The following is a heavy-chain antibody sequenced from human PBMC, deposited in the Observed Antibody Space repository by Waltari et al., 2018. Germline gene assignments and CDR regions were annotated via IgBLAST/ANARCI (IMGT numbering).Heavy chain of an antibody. Sequence: QVQLQQWGAGLLKPSETLSLTCVVSGGSFSGYYWSWIRQPPGKGREWIGEINHSRRTNYHPSLKTRVTISIDTSKIEFSLKLRSVTVADTAVYYCARANTIFGVIRTWYYMDVWGKGTPVTVSS. CDR3: ARANTIFGVIRTWYYMDV. D-gene: IGHD3-3*01. J-gene: IGHJ6*03. V-gene: IGHV4-34*01. CDR1: GGSFSGYY. CDR2: INHSRRT.